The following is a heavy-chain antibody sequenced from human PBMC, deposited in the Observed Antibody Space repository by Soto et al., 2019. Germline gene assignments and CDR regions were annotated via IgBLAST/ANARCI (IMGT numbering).Heavy chain of an antibody. J-gene: IGHJ6*03. D-gene: IGHD4-17*01. CDR1: GLTFSSFS. V-gene: IGHV3-21*01. CDR3: TRDSWVPLYGSGFYYNCMYV. Sequence: GGSLRLSCAASGLTFSSFSFNWVRQAPGKGLEWVSFILSSSGSIYYADSGKGRFTISRDNAKHSLYLPMNSLKDEDRSVYYCTRDSWVPLYGSGFYYNCMYV. CDR2: ILSSSGSI.